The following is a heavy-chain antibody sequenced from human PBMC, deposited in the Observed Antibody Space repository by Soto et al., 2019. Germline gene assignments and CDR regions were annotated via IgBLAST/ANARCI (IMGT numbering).Heavy chain of an antibody. CDR2: ISGSADST. J-gene: IGHJ6*02. Sequence: EVQLLESGGGLVQPGWSLRLSCAASGLTFRNYAMSWVRQAPGKGLEWVSGISGSADSTFSADSVKGRFTISRDNSKNTLYLQMNRLRAEDTAVYYCAKEGGGGNYYYYGMDVWGQGTTVTVSS. D-gene: IGHD2-21*01. CDR3: AKEGGGGNYYYYGMDV. CDR1: GLTFRNYA. V-gene: IGHV3-23*01.